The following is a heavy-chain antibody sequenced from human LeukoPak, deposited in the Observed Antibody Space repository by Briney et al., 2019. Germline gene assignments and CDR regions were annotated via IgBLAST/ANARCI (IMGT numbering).Heavy chain of an antibody. CDR2: IYYSGST. D-gene: IGHD6-13*01. CDR1: GGSISSGGYY. J-gene: IGHJ6*02. V-gene: IGHV4-61*08. CDR3: ARHEAAAAGFPYYYYYYGMDV. Sequence: MPSQTLSLTCTVSGGSISSGGYYWSWIRQHPGKGLEWIGYIYYSGSTNYNPSLKSRVTISVDTSKNQFSLKLSSVTAADTAVYYCARHEAAAAGFPYYYYYYGMDVWGQGTTVTVSS.